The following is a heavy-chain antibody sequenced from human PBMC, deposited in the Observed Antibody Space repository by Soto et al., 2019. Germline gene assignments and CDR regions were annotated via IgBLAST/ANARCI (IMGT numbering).Heavy chain of an antibody. CDR2: VSKSDYT. V-gene: IGHV3-21*01. J-gene: IGHJ4*02. Sequence: PGGSLRLSCAVSGFYFNNYGINWVRQAPGKGLEWVSSVSKSDYTYYSDSVKGRFTISRDNAKNSVSLQMNSLRAEGTAVYYCAREDSIIIPAVSDFWGQGTLVTVSS. CDR1: GFYFNNYG. CDR3: AREDSIIIPAVSDF. D-gene: IGHD2-2*01.